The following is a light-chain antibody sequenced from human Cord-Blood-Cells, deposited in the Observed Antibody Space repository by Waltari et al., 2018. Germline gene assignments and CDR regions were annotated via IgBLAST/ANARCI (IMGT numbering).Light chain of an antibody. CDR2: EGS. V-gene: IGLV2-23*01. CDR1: SSDVGGYNL. J-gene: IGLJ2*01. CDR3: CSSAGSVV. Sequence: QSALTQPASVSGSPGQSITISCTGTSSDVGGYNLVSWYQQHPGKDPRLMLYEGSKRPSGVANRFSGSKSGNTASLTISGLQAEDEADYYCCSSAGSVVFGGGTQLTVL.